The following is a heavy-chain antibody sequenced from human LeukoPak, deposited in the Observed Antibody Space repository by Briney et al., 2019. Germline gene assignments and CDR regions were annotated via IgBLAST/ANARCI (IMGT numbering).Heavy chain of an antibody. D-gene: IGHD2-15*01. CDR2: IWYDGSNK. J-gene: IGHJ4*02. V-gene: IGHV3-33*01. CDR3: ARDGGVVVAASPDY. CDR1: GFTFSSYG. Sequence: GGSLRLSCAASGFTFSSYGMHWVRQAPGKGLEWVAVIWYDGSNKYYADSVKGRFTISRDNSKNTLYLQTNSLRAEDTAVYYCARDGGVVVAASPDYWGQGTLVTVSS.